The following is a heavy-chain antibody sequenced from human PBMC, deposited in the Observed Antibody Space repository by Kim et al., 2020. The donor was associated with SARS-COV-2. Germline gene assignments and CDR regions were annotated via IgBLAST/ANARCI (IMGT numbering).Heavy chain of an antibody. J-gene: IGHJ3*01. Sequence: SETLSLTCTVSGGSINSANNFWDWIRQPPGKGPEWIGNVRFDGYTHYNPSLQRRVAVSLDTAKNRFSLKLNSVTAADTAVYYCARHVPPPSGRPTLIAAYDAFDLWGQGTMVTVSS. CDR2: VRFDGYT. V-gene: IGHV4-39*01. D-gene: IGHD2-15*01. CDR1: GGSINSANNF. CDR3: ARHVPPPSGRPTLIAAYDAFDL.